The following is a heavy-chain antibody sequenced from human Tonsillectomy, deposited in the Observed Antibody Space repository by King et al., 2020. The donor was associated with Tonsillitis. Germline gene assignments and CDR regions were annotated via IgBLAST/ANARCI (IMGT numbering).Heavy chain of an antibody. Sequence: VQLVESGGGVVQPGRSLRLSYAASRFTFSNFAMHWVRQAPGKGLEWVALISYDGTNKYYADSVRGRFTISRDNSKNSLFLQIKSLKPEDTAVYYCARSSSSTIFGVAPFLTGGMDVWGQGTTVTVSS. CDR1: RFTFSNFA. D-gene: IGHD3-3*01. V-gene: IGHV3-30*04. CDR3: ARSSSSTIFGVAPFLTGGMDV. CDR2: ISYDGTNK. J-gene: IGHJ6*02.